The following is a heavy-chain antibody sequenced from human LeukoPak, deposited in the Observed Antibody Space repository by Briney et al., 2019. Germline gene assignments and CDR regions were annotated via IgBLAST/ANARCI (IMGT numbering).Heavy chain of an antibody. D-gene: IGHD1-26*01. CDR2: IYTSGST. CDR1: GGSISSGSYY. CDR3: ARGDTIVGATLAFDI. Sequence: ESSETLSLTCTVSGGSISSGSYYWSWIRQPAGKGLEWIGRIYTSGSTNYNPSLKSRVTISVDTSKNQFSLKLSSVTAADTAVYYCARGDTIVGATLAFDIWGQGTMVTVSS. V-gene: IGHV4-61*02. J-gene: IGHJ3*02.